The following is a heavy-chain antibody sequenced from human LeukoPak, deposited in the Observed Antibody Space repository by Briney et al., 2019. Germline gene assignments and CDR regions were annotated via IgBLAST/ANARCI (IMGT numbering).Heavy chain of an antibody. CDR3: ASNGDNDY. CDR1: GGSISSGSYY. V-gene: IGHV4-61*10. Sequence: SETLSLTCTVSGGSISSGSYYWSWIRQPAGKGLEWIGYIYYSGSTNYNPSLKSRVTISVDTSKNQFSLKLSSVTAADTAVYYCASNGDNDYWGQGTLVTVSS. J-gene: IGHJ4*02. CDR2: IYYSGST. D-gene: IGHD4-17*01.